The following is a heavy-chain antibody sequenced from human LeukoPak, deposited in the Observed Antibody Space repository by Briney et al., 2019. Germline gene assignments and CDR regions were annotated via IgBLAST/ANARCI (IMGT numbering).Heavy chain of an antibody. D-gene: IGHD1-26*01. J-gene: IGHJ4*02. Sequence: RSSETLSLTCTVSGGSISSYYWSWIRQPPGKGLEWIGSVYYSGSTYYNPSLKSRVTISVDTSKNQFSLKLTSVTAADTAVYYCARLATVFDYWGQGTLVTVSS. V-gene: IGHV4-39*01. CDR1: GGSISSYY. CDR3: ARLATVFDY. CDR2: VYYSGST.